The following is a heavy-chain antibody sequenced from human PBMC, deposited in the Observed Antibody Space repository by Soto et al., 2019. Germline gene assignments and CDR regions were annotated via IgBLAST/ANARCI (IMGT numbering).Heavy chain of an antibody. Sequence: EEQILESGGGLVHPGGSLSLSCAASGFLISANAMSWVRQAPGGGLEWVSTISGSAGVAFYADSVRGRFIISSDISKNTIYLQLSTLRADDMARYCCVKGSVWTWFEPWGQGTLVTVSS. CDR1: GFLISANA. D-gene: IGHD2-21*01. CDR3: VKGSVWTWFEP. V-gene: IGHV3-23*01. CDR2: ISGSAGVA. J-gene: IGHJ5*02.